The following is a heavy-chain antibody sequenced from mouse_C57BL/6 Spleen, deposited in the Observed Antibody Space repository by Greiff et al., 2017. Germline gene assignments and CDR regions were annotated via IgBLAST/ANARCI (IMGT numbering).Heavy chain of an antibody. J-gene: IGHJ4*01. Sequence: QVQLQQSGPELVKPGASVKISCKASGYAFSSSWMNWVKQRPGKGLEWIGRIYPGDGDTNYNGKFKGKATLTADKSSSTASMQLSSLTSEDSAVYFCARDGRMDYWGQGTSVTVSS. CDR3: ARDGRMDY. CDR2: IYPGDGDT. V-gene: IGHV1-82*01. CDR1: GYAFSSSW.